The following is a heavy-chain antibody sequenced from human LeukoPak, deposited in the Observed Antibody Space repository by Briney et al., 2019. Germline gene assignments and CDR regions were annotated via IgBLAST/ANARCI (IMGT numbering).Heavy chain of an antibody. D-gene: IGHD3-22*01. V-gene: IGHV4-39*01. CDR2: IYNSGLT. CDR3: ARNYYDSSGSPFDY. Sequence: SQTLSLTCTVSGGSISSRSYYWRWIRQPPGKGLEWIGRIYNSGLTYYNPSLKSRVTISVDTSKNPFSLQLSSVTPAHPALYSCARNYYDSSGSPFDYWGQGTLVTVSS. J-gene: IGHJ4*02. CDR1: GGSISSRSYY.